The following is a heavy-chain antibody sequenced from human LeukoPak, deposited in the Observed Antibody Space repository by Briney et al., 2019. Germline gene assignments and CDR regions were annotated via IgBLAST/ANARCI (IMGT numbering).Heavy chain of an antibody. CDR1: GGSISSSSYY. CDR3: ARRGRHYDFWSGYYKRKGYFDY. J-gene: IGHJ4*02. CDR2: IYYSGST. Sequence: PSETLSPTCTVSGGSISSSSYYWGWIRQPPGKGLEWIGSIYYSGSTYYNPSLKSRVTISVDTSKNQFSLKLSSVAAADTAVYYCARRGRHYDFWSGYYKRKGYFDYWGQGTLVTVSS. D-gene: IGHD3-3*01. V-gene: IGHV4-39*01.